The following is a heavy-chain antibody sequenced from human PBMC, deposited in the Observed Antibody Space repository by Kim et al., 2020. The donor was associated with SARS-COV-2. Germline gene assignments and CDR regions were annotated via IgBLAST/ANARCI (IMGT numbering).Heavy chain of an antibody. CDR3: ATVRTGYSTGYFDY. D-gene: IGHD3-9*01. Sequence: AQKFQGRVTMTRDTSTSTVYMELSSLRSEDTAVYYCATVRTGYSTGYFDYWGQGTLVTVSS. J-gene: IGHJ4*02. V-gene: IGHV1-46*01.